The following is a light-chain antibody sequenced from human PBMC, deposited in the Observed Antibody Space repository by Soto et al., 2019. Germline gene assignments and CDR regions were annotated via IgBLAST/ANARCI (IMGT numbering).Light chain of an antibody. Sequence: DIQMTQYPSSLSASVGDRVNMTCRASRSISRYLSWYQQKPGKAPNLLIYAASSLQSGVPSRFSGAGSGTDFTLTIANLHAEDFAIYYCTDSYITQWTSGQGTKL. CDR1: RSISRY. J-gene: IGKJ1*01. V-gene: IGKV1-39*01. CDR2: AAS. CDR3: TDSYITQWT.